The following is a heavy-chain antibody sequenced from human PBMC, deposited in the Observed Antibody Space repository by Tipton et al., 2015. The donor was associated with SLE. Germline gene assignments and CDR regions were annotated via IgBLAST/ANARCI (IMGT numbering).Heavy chain of an antibody. CDR1: GFTFNNYA. CDR3: ARIHYYGSGSRDY. Sequence: GSLRLSCAASGFTFNNYAMSWVRQAPGRGLEWVSALSETGYSSYYADSVKGRFTISRDNAKNTLSLLMNSLRAEDTAVYYCARIHYYGSGSRDYWGQGTLVTVSS. V-gene: IGHV3-23*01. CDR2: LSETGYSS. D-gene: IGHD3-10*01. J-gene: IGHJ4*02.